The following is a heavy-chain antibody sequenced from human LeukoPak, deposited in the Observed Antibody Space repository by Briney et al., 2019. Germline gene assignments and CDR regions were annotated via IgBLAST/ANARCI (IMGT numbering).Heavy chain of an antibody. Sequence: ASVRVSCKPSGYTFTGYYIHWVRQAPGQGLEWMGWINPNSGGTDYVQKFQGRVTMTRDTSISTAYLELSSLRSDDTAVYYCAIQPWGSGNNWYFDLWGRGTLVTVSS. CDR1: GYTFTGYY. J-gene: IGHJ2*01. CDR2: INPNSGGT. V-gene: IGHV1-2*02. CDR3: AIQPWGSGNNWYFDL. D-gene: IGHD7-27*01.